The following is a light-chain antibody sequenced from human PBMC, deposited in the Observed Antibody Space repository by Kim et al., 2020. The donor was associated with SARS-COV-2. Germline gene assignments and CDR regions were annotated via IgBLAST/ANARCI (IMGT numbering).Light chain of an antibody. CDR3: QAWDRSTAV. V-gene: IGLV3-1*01. J-gene: IGLJ2*01. CDR1: KLGDKY. Sequence: SYELTQPPSASVSPGQTASITCSGDKLGDKYACWYQQKPGQSPVLVIYQGSKRPSGIPERFSGSNSGNTATLTISGTQAMDEADYYCQAWDRSTAVFGGGTQLTVL. CDR2: QGS.